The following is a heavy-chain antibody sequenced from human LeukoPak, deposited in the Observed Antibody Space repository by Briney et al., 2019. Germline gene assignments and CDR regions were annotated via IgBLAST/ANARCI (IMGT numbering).Heavy chain of an antibody. CDR2: ISSSSSYI. CDR3: ARDGRSLFDY. J-gene: IGHJ4*02. V-gene: IGHV3-21*01. D-gene: IGHD3-3*01. Sequence: GGSLRLSCAASGFTFSSYAMSWVRQAPGKGLEWVSSISSSSSYIYYADSVKGRFTISRDNAKNSLYLQMNSLRAEDTAVYYCARDGRSLFDYWGQGTLVTVSS. CDR1: GFTFSSYA.